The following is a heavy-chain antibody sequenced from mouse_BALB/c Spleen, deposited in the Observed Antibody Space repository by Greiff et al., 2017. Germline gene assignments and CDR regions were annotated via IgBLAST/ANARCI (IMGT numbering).Heavy chain of an antibody. D-gene: IGHD2-2*01. CDR1: GFSFSSFG. Sequence: EVKLVESGAGLVQPGGSRTLSCAASGFSFSSFGMHWVRQAPEKGLEWVAYISTGSSTIYYADTVKGRFTISRDNPKNTMFLQMTSLRSEDTAMYYCARDGYDVASFGYWGQGTTVTVSS. CDR2: ISTGSSTI. CDR3: ARDGYDVASFGY. J-gene: IGHJ2*01. V-gene: IGHV5-17*02.